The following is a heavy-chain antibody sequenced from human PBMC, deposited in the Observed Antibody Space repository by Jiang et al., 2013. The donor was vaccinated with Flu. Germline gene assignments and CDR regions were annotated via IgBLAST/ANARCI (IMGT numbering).Heavy chain of an antibody. CDR3: ARAHPLNEELNYWYLDL. Sequence: QTLSLTCAISGDGVSSTSAAWNWIRQSPSRGLEWLGRTYYRSKWYNDYAVSVKSRITINPDTSKNQFSLQLNSVTPEDTAVYYCARAHPLNEELNYWYLDLWGRGTLVTVSS. J-gene: IGHJ2*01. D-gene: IGHD1-26*01. CDR2: TYYRSKWYN. V-gene: IGHV6-1*01. CDR1: GDGVSSTSAA.